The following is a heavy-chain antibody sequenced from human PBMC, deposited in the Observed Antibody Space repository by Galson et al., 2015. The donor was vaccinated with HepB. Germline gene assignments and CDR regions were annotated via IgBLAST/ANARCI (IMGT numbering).Heavy chain of an antibody. CDR3: ARGPGDCYPSCHYYMDV. D-gene: IGHD2-21*02. J-gene: IGHJ6*03. CDR1: GFTLTDHF. V-gene: IGHV3-72*01. Sequence: SLRLSCAASGFTLTDHFMDWVRQAPGKGLEWVGRITNLPITYDTEYAASVSGRFTISRDESKTSLFLQMDSLKTEDTAVYYCARGPGDCYPSCHYYMDVWGKGTTVIVAS. CDR2: ITNLPITYDT.